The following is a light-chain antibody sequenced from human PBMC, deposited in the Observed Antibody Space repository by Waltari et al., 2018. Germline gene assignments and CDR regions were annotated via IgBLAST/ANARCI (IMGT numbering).Light chain of an antibody. CDR3: SSYTSSSTLL. Sequence: QSALTPPASVSGSPGQSITISCTGTSNDVAYNHYVCCYQQHPGKAPKLMIYDVSKRPSGIADRFSGSRSGNTASRTISGLQADDEADYYCSSYTSSSTLLFGGGTKVTVL. CDR2: DVS. CDR1: SNDVAYNHY. J-gene: IGLJ2*01. V-gene: IGLV2-14*03.